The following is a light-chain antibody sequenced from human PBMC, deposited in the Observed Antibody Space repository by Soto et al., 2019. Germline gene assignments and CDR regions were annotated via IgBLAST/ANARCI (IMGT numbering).Light chain of an antibody. CDR1: SSNFGAGYE. CDR2: NNL. J-gene: IGLJ1*01. CDR3: QSFDSSLRAYV. Sequence: QSVLTQPPSVSGAPGQTITISCTGSSSNFGAGYEVHWYKQLPGAAPTLVIFNNLNRPSGVPERFSGSKSGTSASLVISGLQAEDEADSYCQSFDSSLRAYVFGSGTKLTVL. V-gene: IGLV1-40*01.